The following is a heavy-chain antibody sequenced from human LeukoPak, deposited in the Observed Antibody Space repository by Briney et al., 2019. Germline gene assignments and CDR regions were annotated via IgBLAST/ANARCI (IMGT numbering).Heavy chain of an antibody. CDR2: VDHTGST. D-gene: IGHD6-13*01. J-gene: IGHJ5*02. Sequence: SETLSLTCSVSDDSITMYYWTWIRQPPGKGLEWIGYVDHTGSTNFNPSLNGRVSISRDTTKNLFTLRLRSVTAADTAVYYCARDLGYSSSWSFDPWGQGTLVTVSS. CDR3: ARDLGYSSSWSFDP. CDR1: DDSITMYY. V-gene: IGHV4-59*01.